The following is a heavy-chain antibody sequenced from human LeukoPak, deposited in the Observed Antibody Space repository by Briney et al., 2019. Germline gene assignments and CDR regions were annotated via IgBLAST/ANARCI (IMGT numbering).Heavy chain of an antibody. CDR3: ARDKQLVFGLYYYYYMDV. J-gene: IGHJ6*03. D-gene: IGHD6-13*01. CDR1: GFTFSSYA. V-gene: IGHV3-23*01. Sequence: PGGSLRLSCAASGFTFSSYAMSWVRQAPGKGLEWVSAISGSGGSTYYADSVKGRFTISRDNSKNTLYLQMNSLRAEDTAVYYCARDKQLVFGLYYYYYMDVWGKGTTVTVSS. CDR2: ISGSGGST.